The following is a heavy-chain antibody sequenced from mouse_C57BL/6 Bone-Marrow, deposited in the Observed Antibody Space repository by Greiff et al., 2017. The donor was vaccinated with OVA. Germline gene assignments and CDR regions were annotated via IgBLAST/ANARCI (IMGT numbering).Heavy chain of an antibody. Sequence: EVQLQQSGAELVRPGASVKLSCTASGFNIKDDYMPWVKPRPEQGLEWIGWIDPENGDTEYASKFQGKATITAVTSSYTAYLQLSSLTSEDTAVDNCTTSGDYDDCFDYWGQGTTLTVSS. J-gene: IGHJ2*01. CDR1: GFNIKDDY. V-gene: IGHV14-4*01. D-gene: IGHD2-4*01. CDR2: IDPENGDT. CDR3: TTSGDYDDCFDY.